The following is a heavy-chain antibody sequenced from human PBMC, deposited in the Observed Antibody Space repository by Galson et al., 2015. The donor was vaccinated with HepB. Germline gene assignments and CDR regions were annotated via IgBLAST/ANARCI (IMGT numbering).Heavy chain of an antibody. CDR1: GFTFSSYA. Sequence: SLRLSCAASGFTFSSYAMHWVRQAPGKGLEWVAVISYDGSNKYYADSVKGRFTISRDNSKNTLYLQMNSLRAEDTAVYYCARDGEGYSYGSPYDYWGQGTLVTVSS. D-gene: IGHD5-18*01. J-gene: IGHJ4*02. CDR2: ISYDGSNK. CDR3: ARDGEGYSYGSPYDY. V-gene: IGHV3-30-3*01.